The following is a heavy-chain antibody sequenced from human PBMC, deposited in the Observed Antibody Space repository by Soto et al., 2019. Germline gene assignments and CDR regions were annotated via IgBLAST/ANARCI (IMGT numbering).Heavy chain of an antibody. V-gene: IGHV3-23*01. CDR3: AKDLHITMIVVVSNAFDI. J-gene: IGHJ3*02. D-gene: IGHD3-22*01. CDR1: GFTFSSYA. Sequence: PGGSLRLSCAASGFTFSSYAMSWVRQAPGKGLEWVSAISGSGGSTYYADSVKGRFTISRDNSKNTLYLQMNSLRAEDTAVYYCAKDLHITMIVVVSNAFDIWGQGTMVTVSS. CDR2: ISGSGGST.